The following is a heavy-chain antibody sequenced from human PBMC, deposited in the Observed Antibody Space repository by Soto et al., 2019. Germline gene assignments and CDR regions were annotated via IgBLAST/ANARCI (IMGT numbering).Heavy chain of an antibody. J-gene: IGHJ4*02. V-gene: IGHV3-33*01. CDR2: IWYDGSNK. Sequence: QPGGSLRLSCAASGFTFSSYGMHWVRQAPGKGLEWVAVIWYDGSNKYYADSVKGRFTISRDNSKNTLYLQMNSLRAEDTAVYYCARDQDTAMVSGSLDYWGQGTLVTVSS. CDR3: ARDQDTAMVSGSLDY. CDR1: GFTFSSYG. D-gene: IGHD5-18*01.